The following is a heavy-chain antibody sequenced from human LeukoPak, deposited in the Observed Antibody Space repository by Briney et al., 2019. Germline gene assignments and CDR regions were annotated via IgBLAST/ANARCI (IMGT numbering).Heavy chain of an antibody. D-gene: IGHD3-3*01. J-gene: IGHJ4*02. CDR2: IYSSGST. Sequence: SETLSLTCTVSGGSISSGSYYWNWIRQPAGKGLEWIGRIYSSGSTNYNPSLKSRVTISVDTSKNQFSLKLSSVTAADTAVYYCARLSEWFFDYWGQGTLVTVSS. CDR3: ARLSEWFFDY. V-gene: IGHV4-61*02. CDR1: GGSISSGSYY.